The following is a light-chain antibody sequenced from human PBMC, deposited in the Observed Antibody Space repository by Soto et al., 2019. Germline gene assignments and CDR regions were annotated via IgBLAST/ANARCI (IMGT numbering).Light chain of an antibody. CDR1: QSVTSTY. CDR2: GAS. J-gene: IGKJ4*01. Sequence: EIVLTQSPGTLSLSPGERATLSCRASQSVTSTYLAWYQQKPGQGPRLLNYGASSRATGIPDRFSASGSGTDFTLSISRLEPEDFAVYYCQQHGNSPLTFGGGTKVEIK. V-gene: IGKV3-20*01. CDR3: QQHGNSPLT.